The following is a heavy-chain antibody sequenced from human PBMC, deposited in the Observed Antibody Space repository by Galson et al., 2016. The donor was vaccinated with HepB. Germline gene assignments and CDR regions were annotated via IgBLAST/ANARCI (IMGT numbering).Heavy chain of an antibody. D-gene: IGHD3-3*01. CDR2: ISYTGTT. J-gene: IGHJ5*02. CDR1: GGSTSSASYY. Sequence: ETLSLTCTVSGGSTSSASYYWGWLRQPPGKGLEWIGSISYTGTTYYNPSLKSRATLSVDTSKNHFSLRLSSVTAADTAVYYCARLYYDFWSGYPADPWGQGTLVTVSS. CDR3: ARLYYDFWSGYPADP. V-gene: IGHV4-39*02.